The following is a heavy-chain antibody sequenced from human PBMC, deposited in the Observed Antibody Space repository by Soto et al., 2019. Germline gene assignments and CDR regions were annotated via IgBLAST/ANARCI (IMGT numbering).Heavy chain of an antibody. J-gene: IGHJ6*02. CDR3: ARGFHLQYGMDA. CDR1: GFTLSTYG. V-gene: IGHV3-48*02. CDR2: ISGSSNTI. Sequence: EVQLVESGGGLIQPGGSLRLSCAASGFTLSTYGLNWVRQAPRKGLEWLSDISGSSNTIYYADSVKGRFTISRDNAKNSLYLQMNRLRDEDTAVYFCARGFHLQYGMDAWGPGTTVNLS. D-gene: IGHD3-10*01.